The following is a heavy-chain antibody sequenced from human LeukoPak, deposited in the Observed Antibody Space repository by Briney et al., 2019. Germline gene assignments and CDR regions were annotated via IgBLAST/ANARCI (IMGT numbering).Heavy chain of an antibody. Sequence: GGSLRLSCAASGFTVSSNYMSWVRQAPGKGLEWVSVIYSGGSTYYADSVKGRFTISRDNSKNTLYLQMNSLRAEDTAVYYCARIPKGLEYYYDGSGLYFDYWGQGTLVTVSS. CDR3: ARIPKGLEYYYDGSGLYFDY. CDR1: GFTVSSNY. V-gene: IGHV3-53*01. J-gene: IGHJ4*02. D-gene: IGHD3-22*01. CDR2: IYSGGST.